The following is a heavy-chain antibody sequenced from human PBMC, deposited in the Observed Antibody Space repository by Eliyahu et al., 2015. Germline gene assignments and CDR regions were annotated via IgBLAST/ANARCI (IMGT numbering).Heavy chain of an antibody. CDR1: GXSFTSYW. V-gene: IGHV5-51*01. D-gene: IGHD3-3*01. J-gene: IGHJ4*02. CDR2: IYPGXSDT. CDR3: ARRGALRFPTDY. Sequence: EVQLVQSGAEVKXPGESLKXXXKGSGXSFTSYWIGWVRQXPGKGLXWMGIIYPGXSDTRYSPSFQGQVTISADKSISTAYLQWSSLKASDTAMYYCARRGALRFPTDYWGQGTLVTVSS.